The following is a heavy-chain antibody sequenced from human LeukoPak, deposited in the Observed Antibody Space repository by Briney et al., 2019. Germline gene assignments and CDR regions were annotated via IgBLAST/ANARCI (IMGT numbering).Heavy chain of an antibody. CDR2: ISSSSSYI. J-gene: IGHJ4*02. D-gene: IGHD2-15*01. V-gene: IGHV3-21*01. CDR3: ARVRYCSGGSCYSPFDY. CDR1: GFTFSNYS. Sequence: PGGSLRLSCAASGFTFSNYSMNWVRQAPGKGLEWVSSISSSSSYIYYADSVKGRFTISRDNAKNSLYLQMNSLRAEDTAVYYCARVRYCSGGSCYSPFDYWGQGTLVTVSS.